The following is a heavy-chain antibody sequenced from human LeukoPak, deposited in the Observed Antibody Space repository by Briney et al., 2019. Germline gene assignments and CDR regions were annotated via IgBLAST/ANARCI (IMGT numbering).Heavy chain of an antibody. CDR1: GGSISSSSYY. V-gene: IGHV4-39*07. CDR3: ARGAPPQN. CDR2: VYYTGAS. Sequence: SETLSLTCTVSGGSISSSSYYWGWIRQPPGKGLEWIGSVYYTGASYYNPSLKSRVTISIDTSKNHSSLNLTSVTAADTAVYYCARGAPPQNWGQGALVTVSS. J-gene: IGHJ4*02.